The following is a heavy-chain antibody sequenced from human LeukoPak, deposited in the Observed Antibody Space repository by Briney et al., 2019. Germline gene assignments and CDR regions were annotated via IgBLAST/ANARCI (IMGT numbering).Heavy chain of an antibody. CDR1: GYTFTGYY. CDR2: INPNSGGT. CDR3: ARGHYYDSSGYLAAGY. Sequence: ASVKVSYKASGYTFTGYYMHWVRQAPGQGLEWMGWINPNSGGTNYAQKFQGRVTMTRDTSISTAYMELSRLRSDDTAVYYCARGHYYDSSGYLAAGYWGQGTLVTVSS. D-gene: IGHD3-22*01. V-gene: IGHV1-2*02. J-gene: IGHJ4*02.